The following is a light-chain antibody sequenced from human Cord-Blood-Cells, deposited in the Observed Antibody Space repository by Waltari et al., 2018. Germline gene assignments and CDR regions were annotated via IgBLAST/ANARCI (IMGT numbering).Light chain of an antibody. V-gene: IGLV2-11*01. CDR1: SSDVGGYNY. CDR2: DVS. Sequence: QSALTQPRSVSGSPGQSVTISCTGTSSDVGGYNYVSWYQQHPGKAPKLMIYDVSKRPSWVPDRFSGSKSGNTASLTSSGLQAGDEADYYCCSYAGSYTWVFGGGTKLTVL. CDR3: CSYAGSYTWV. J-gene: IGLJ3*02.